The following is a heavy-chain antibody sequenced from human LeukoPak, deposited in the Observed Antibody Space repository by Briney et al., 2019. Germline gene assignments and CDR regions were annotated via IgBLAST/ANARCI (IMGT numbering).Heavy chain of an antibody. D-gene: IGHD5-24*01. Sequence: GGSLRLSCAASGFTFSSYAMHWVRQAPGKGLEWVAVISYDGSNKYYADSVKGRFTISRDNSKNTLYLQMNSLRAEDTAVYYCARESFIGMATICGAFDIWGQGTMVTVSS. J-gene: IGHJ3*02. CDR2: ISYDGSNK. CDR1: GFTFSSYA. V-gene: IGHV3-30-3*01. CDR3: ARESFIGMATICGAFDI.